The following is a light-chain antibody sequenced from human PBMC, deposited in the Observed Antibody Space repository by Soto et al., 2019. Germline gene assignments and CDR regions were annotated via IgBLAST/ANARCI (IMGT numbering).Light chain of an antibody. CDR2: YAS. Sequence: EIVMTQSPATLSVSPGERATLSCRASQSVRNNLAWYQQKPGQAPRLLIYYASTRATGIPARFSGSGSGTAFTLTISSLQSEDSALYYCQQDNNWPPITFGQGTRLEIK. CDR3: QQDNNWPPIT. CDR1: QSVRNN. V-gene: IGKV3-15*01. J-gene: IGKJ5*01.